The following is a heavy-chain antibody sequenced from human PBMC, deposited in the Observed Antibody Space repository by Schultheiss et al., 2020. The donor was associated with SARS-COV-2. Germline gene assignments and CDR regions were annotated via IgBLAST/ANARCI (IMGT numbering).Heavy chain of an antibody. CDR2: ISWNSGSI. V-gene: IGHV3-9*01. D-gene: IGHD4-23*01. CDR3: AKDTFHDYGGNSFDY. Sequence: GGSLRLSCAASGFTFSSYAMHWVRQAPGKGLEWVSGISWNSGSIGYADSVKGRFTISRDNAKNSLYLQMNSLRAEDTALYYCAKDTFHDYGGNSFDYWGQGTLVTVSS. J-gene: IGHJ4*02. CDR1: GFTFSSYA.